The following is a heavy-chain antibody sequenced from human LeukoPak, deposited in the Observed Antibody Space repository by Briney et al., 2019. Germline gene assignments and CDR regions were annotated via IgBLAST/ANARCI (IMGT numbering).Heavy chain of an antibody. V-gene: IGHV3-74*01. J-gene: IGHJ4*01. Sequence: GESLRLSCAASRFSLSDFWMHWVRQVPGKELVWVALIRIDGNTNVADSVRGRFSISRDTAKNTLFPQMNSLRGEDSAIYYCARDDNYYDGRSYSSGFDHWGHGTLVTVSS. CDR1: RFSLSDFW. CDR2: IRIDGNT. CDR3: ARDDNYYDGRSYSSGFDH. D-gene: IGHD3-22*01.